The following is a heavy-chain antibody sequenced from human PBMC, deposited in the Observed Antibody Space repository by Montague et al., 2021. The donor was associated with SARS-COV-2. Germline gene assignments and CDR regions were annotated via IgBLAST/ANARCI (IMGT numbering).Heavy chain of an antibody. D-gene: IGHD3-9*01. CDR2: IYYSGST. CDR1: GGSISSSSYY. J-gene: IGHJ6*02. CDR3: ARHYVILTTYYYYGMDV. Sequence: SETLSLTCTVSGGSISSSSYYWGWIRQPPGKGLEWIGSIYYSGSTYYNPSLKSRVTISVDTSQNRFSLKLSSVTAADTAVYDCARHYVILTTYYYYGMDVWGQGTTVTVSS. V-gene: IGHV4-39*01.